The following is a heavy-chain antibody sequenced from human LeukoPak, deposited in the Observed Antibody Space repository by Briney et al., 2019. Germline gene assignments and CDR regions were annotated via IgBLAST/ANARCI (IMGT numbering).Heavy chain of an antibody. D-gene: IGHD2-15*01. CDR1: GYTFTSYG. CDR3: ARARGDCSGGSCYSHYYYGMDV. Sequence: GASVKVSCKASGYTFTSYGISWVGQAPGQGGEWMGWSSAYNGKKKYAQKLQGRVTMSTDTSTSTAHMELRSLRSDDTAVYYCARARGDCSGGSCYSHYYYGMDVWGQGPAVIVSS. V-gene: IGHV1-18*01. J-gene: IGHJ6*02. CDR2: SSAYNGKK.